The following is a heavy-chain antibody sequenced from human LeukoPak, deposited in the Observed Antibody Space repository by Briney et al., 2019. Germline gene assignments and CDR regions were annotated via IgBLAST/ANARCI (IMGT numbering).Heavy chain of an antibody. J-gene: IGHJ4*02. V-gene: IGHV3-74*01. CDR3: ARDPKQGGTYWNYFDY. Sequence: GGSLRLSCAASGLTFSSYWMHWVRQAPGKGPVWVSRINSDGSSTSYADSVKGRFTISRDNAKNTLYLQMNSLRAEDTAVYYCARDPKQGGTYWNYFDYWGQGAQVTVSS. CDR1: GLTFSSYW. CDR2: INSDGSST. D-gene: IGHD1-26*01.